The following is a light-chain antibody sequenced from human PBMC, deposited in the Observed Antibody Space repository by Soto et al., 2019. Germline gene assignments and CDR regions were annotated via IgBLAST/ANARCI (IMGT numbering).Light chain of an antibody. CDR3: QQSYSTPGT. CDR2: TTS. V-gene: IGKV1-39*01. CDR1: QSISYY. Sequence: DIQMTQSPSSLSASVGDRVTITCRASQSISYYLNWYQQKPGRAPRLLIYTTSSLQSGVPSKFSGSASGTDFTLTISSLQPEDFATYYCQQSYSTPGTFGQGTKVDIK. J-gene: IGKJ1*01.